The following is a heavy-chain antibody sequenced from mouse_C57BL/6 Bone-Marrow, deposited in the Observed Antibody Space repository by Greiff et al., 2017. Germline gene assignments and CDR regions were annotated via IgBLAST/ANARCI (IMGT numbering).Heavy chain of an antibody. CDR3: ARHVMVSPFDY. D-gene: IGHD2-2*01. CDR2: INRDGGST. V-gene: IGHV5-2*01. J-gene: IGHJ2*01. CDR1: DYEFPSHD. Sequence: EVKLQESGGGLVQPGESLKLSCESNDYEFPSHDMSWVRQTPEKRLELVAAINRDGGSTYYPDTMERRFTISRDNTKRTLYLQMSSLRSEDTALYYCARHVMVSPFDYWGQGTTLTVSS.